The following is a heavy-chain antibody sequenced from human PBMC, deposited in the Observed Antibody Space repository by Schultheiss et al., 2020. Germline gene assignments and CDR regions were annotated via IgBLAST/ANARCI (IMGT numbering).Heavy chain of an antibody. D-gene: IGHD4-17*01. V-gene: IGHV4-30-4*08. CDR3: ARLYGDYNSDY. J-gene: IGHJ4*02. Sequence: SETLSLTCTVSGGSISSSSYYWGWIRQPPGKGLEWIGYIYYSGSTYYNPSLKSRVTISVDTSKNQFSLKLSSVTAADTAVYYCARLYGDYNSDYWGQGTLVTVSS. CDR1: GGSISSSSYY. CDR2: IYYSGST.